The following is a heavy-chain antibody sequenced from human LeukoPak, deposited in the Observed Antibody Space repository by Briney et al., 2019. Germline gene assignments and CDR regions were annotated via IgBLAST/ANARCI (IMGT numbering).Heavy chain of an antibody. CDR1: GGSFSGYY. D-gene: IGHD1-14*01. J-gene: IGHJ6*02. CDR3: ARGSGRYYYYGMDV. Sequence: SETLSLTCAVYGGSFSGYYWSWIRQPPGKGLEWIGEINHSGSTNYNPSLKSQVTISVDTSKNQFSLKLSSVTAADTAVYYCARGSGRYYYYGMDVWGQGTTVTVSS. V-gene: IGHV4-34*01. CDR2: INHSGST.